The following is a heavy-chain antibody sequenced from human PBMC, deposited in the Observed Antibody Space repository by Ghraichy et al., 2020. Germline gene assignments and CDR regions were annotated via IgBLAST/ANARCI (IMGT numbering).Heavy chain of an antibody. D-gene: IGHD3-10*01. CDR2: VRNRANSYTT. CDR3: ARPSGINYYFDS. J-gene: IGHJ4*02. V-gene: IGHV3-72*01. Sequence: GGSLRLSCAASGFSFRDHYMDWVRQAPGKGLEWVGRVRNRANSYTTEYATSVKGRFTISRDDSKNSLYLQMNSLKTEDTAVYYCARPSGINYYFDSWGQGTQGTVS. CDR1: GFSFRDHY.